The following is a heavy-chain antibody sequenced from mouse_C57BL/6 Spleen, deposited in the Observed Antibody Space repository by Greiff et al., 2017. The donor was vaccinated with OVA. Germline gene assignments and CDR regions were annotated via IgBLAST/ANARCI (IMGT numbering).Heavy chain of an antibody. CDR3: AGGYYYGSSYVGYFDV. Sequence: QVQLQQPGAELVRPGSSVKLSCKASGYTFTSYWMHWVKQRPIQGLEWIGNIDPSDSETHYNQKFKDKATLTVDKSSSTAYMQLSSLTSEDSAVYYCAGGYYYGSSYVGYFDVWGTGTTVTVSS. CDR2: IDPSDSET. D-gene: IGHD1-1*01. CDR1: GYTFTSYW. J-gene: IGHJ1*03. V-gene: IGHV1-52*01.